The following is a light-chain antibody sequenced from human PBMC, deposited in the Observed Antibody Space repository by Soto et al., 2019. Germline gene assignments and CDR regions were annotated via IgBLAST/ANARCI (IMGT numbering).Light chain of an antibody. CDR2: AAS. V-gene: IGKV1-39*01. J-gene: IGKJ2*03. Sequence: DVQMTQSPSSLSASVGDRVTITCRASQSISSYLNWYQQKPGKAPKLLIFAASSLQSGVPSRFSGSRSGTDFTLSISSLQPEDSATYYCQQSHITQYSFGQGTTVEIK. CDR3: QQSHITQYS. CDR1: QSISSY.